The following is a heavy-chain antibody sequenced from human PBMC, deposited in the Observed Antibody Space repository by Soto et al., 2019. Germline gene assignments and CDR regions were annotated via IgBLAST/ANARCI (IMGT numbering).Heavy chain of an antibody. CDR1: GGSFSGYY. CDR2: INHSGST. D-gene: IGHD2-2*03. Sequence: QVQLQQWGAGLLKPSETLSLTCAVYGGSFSGYYWSWIRQPPGKGLEWIGEINHSGSTNYNPSLKSRVTISVDTSKNQVSLKLSSVTAADTAVYYCARERPGDGYCSSTSCYPLFDYWGQGTLVTVSS. J-gene: IGHJ4*02. CDR3: ARERPGDGYCSSTSCYPLFDY. V-gene: IGHV4-34*01.